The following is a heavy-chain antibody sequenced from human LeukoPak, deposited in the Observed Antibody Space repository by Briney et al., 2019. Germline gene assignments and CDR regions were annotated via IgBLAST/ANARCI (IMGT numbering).Heavy chain of an antibody. J-gene: IGHJ5*02. Sequence: SETLSLTCAVYGGSFSGYYWSWIRQPPGKGLEWIGEINHSGSTNYNPSLKSRVTISVDTSKNQFSLKLSSVTAADTAVYYCARRRIQLWSSPFDPWGQGTLVTVSS. D-gene: IGHD5-18*01. CDR3: ARRRIQLWSSPFDP. CDR1: GGSFSGYY. CDR2: INHSGST. V-gene: IGHV4-34*01.